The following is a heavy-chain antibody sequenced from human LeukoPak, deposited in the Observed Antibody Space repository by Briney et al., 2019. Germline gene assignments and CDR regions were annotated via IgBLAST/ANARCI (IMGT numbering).Heavy chain of an antibody. CDR3: ARPPLLYYYDSRGSGGGAFDY. J-gene: IGHJ4*02. Sequence: AGGSLRLSCAASGFTFSKYAMIWVRQAPGKGLEWVSAIRASGGGTFYADSVKGRFTISRDNSKNTLYLQMNSLRAEDTAVYYCARPPLLYYYDSRGSGGGAFDYWGQGTLVIVSS. V-gene: IGHV3-23*01. D-gene: IGHD3-22*01. CDR1: GFTFSKYA. CDR2: IRASGGGT.